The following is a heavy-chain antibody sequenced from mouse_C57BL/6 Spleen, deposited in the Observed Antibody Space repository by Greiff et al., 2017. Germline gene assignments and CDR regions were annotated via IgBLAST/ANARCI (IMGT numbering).Heavy chain of an antibody. J-gene: IGHJ4*01. CDR3: ARLGLLQGAMDY. CDR1: GYAFSSYW. Sequence: VQLQQSGAELVKPGASVKISCKASGYAFSSYWMNWVKQRPGKGLEWIGQIYPGDGDTNYNGKFKGKATLTADKSSSTAYMQLSSLTSEDSAVYFCARLGLLQGAMDYWGQGTSVTVSS. CDR2: IYPGDGDT. V-gene: IGHV1-80*01. D-gene: IGHD2-3*01.